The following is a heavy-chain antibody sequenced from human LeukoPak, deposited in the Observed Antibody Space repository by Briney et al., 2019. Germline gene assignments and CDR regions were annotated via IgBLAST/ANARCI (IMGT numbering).Heavy chain of an antibody. CDR3: AKYHVLRYFDWLPRGDPFDY. CDR1: GFPFSSYG. V-gene: IGHV3-23*01. D-gene: IGHD3-9*01. CDR2: ISGSGGST. Sequence: PGGSLRLSCAASGFPFSSYGMSWVRQAPGKGLEWVSAISGSGGSTYYADSVKGRFTISRDNSKNTLYLQMNSLRAEDTAVYYCAKYHVLRYFDWLPRGDPFDYWGQGTLVTDSS. J-gene: IGHJ4*02.